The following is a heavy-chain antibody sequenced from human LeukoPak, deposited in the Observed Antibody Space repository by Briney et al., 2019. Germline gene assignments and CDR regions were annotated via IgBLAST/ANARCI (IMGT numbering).Heavy chain of an antibody. D-gene: IGHD3-22*01. J-gene: IGHJ4*02. V-gene: IGHV5-51*01. CDR2: IYPGNSDT. Sequence: GESLKISCQGSGYTFATYWIGWVRQMPGKGLEWMGIIYPGNSDTRYSPSFQGQVTISADKSISTAYLQWSSLKASDTAMYYCARRGDSSGYYYWAFDYWGQGTLVTVSS. CDR3: ARRGDSSGYYYWAFDY. CDR1: GYTFATYW.